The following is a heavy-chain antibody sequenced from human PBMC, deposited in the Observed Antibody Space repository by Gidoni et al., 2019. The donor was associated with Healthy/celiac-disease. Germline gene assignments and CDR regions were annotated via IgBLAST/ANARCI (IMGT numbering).Heavy chain of an antibody. CDR3: ARDSEYYYDSSGYFGVLDY. CDR1: GGSIRSYY. D-gene: IGHD3-22*01. V-gene: IGHV4-59*01. Sequence: QVQLQESGPGLVKPSETLSLTCPVPGGSIRSYYWSWIRQPPGKGLEWIGYFYYSGGTNYNPSLKSRVTISVDTSKNQFSLKLSSVTAADTAVYYCARDSEYYYDSSGYFGVLDYWGQGTLVTVSS. J-gene: IGHJ4*02. CDR2: FYYSGGT.